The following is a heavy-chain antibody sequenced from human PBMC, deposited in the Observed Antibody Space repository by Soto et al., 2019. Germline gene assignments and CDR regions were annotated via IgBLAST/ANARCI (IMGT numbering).Heavy chain of an antibody. CDR3: ATCHVLGSGRPGNDGFDI. CDR2: IIPILGIA. J-gene: IGHJ3*02. V-gene: IGHV1-69*02. D-gene: IGHD3-10*01. Sequence: QVQLVQSGAEVKKPGSSVKVSCKASGGTFSSYTISWVRQAPGQGLELMGRIIPILGIANYAQKFQGRVTITADKNTCTAYMDRSSLKSKHTAVYYCATCHVLGSGRPGNDGFDIWGQGTMVTVSS. CDR1: GGTFSSYT.